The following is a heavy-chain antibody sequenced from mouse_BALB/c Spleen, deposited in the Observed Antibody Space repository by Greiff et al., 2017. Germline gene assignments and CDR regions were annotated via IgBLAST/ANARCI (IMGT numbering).Heavy chain of an antibody. CDR3: AREELLRAMDY. CDR1: GYTFTSYV. Sequence: EVHLVESGPELVKPGASVKMSCKASGYTFTSYVMHWVKQKPGQGLEWIGYINPYNDGTKYNEKFKGKATLTSDKSSSTAYMELSSLTSEDSAVYYCAREELLRAMDYWGQGTSVTVSS. V-gene: IGHV1-14*01. J-gene: IGHJ4*01. D-gene: IGHD1-1*01. CDR2: INPYNDGT.